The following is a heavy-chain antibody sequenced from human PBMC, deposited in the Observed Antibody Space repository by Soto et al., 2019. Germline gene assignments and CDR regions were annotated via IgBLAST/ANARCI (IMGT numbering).Heavy chain of an antibody. V-gene: IGHV3-23*01. D-gene: IGHD3-22*01. Sequence: GSLGLPCSASGSMFGQYAMSWVRLAPGKGLEWVSVVGPSGASTFYADSVRVRFTISRDNSENTLYLQMNSLRAADTALYFCARSYYYDSTGYYRTFDYWGPGTLVTVYS. CDR2: VGPSGAST. CDR1: GSMFGQYA. J-gene: IGHJ4*02. CDR3: ARSYYYDSTGYYRTFDY.